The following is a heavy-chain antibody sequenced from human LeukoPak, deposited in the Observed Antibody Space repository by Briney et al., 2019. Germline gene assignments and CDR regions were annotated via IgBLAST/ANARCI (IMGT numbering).Heavy chain of an antibody. CDR3: AKPYYYDSSGYYP. CDR1: GFTFSSYW. CDR2: INSDGSST. Sequence: GGSLRLSCAASGFTFSSYWMHWVRQAPGKGLVWVSRINSDGSSTSYADSVKGRFTISRDNAKNTLYLQMNSLRAEDTAVYYCAKPYYYDSSGYYPLGQGTLVTVSS. V-gene: IGHV3-74*01. D-gene: IGHD3-22*01. J-gene: IGHJ5*02.